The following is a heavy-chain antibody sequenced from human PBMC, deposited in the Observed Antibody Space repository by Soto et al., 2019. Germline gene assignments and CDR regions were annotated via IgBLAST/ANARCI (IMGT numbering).Heavy chain of an antibody. Sequence: QITLKESGPPLVRPAQTLTLTCALSGFSLTTTSMGVAWIRQPPGEALEWLALIYWDDDQRYSPSLKDRLTISKDTSRSRVVLTISNMNPEDTGTYFCAHAGDYVLLSFDHWGPGTLVTVSA. D-gene: IGHD4-17*01. CDR3: AHAGDYVLLSFDH. J-gene: IGHJ4*02. V-gene: IGHV2-5*02. CDR2: IYWDDDQ. CDR1: GFSLTTTSMG.